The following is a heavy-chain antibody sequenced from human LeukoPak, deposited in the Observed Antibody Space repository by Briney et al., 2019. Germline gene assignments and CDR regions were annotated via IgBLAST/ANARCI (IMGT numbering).Heavy chain of an antibody. CDR2: MNPNSGNT. CDR3: ARARYVGSSWPDAFDI. D-gene: IGHD6-13*01. Sequence: ASVTVSCKASGYTFTSYDINWVRQATGQGLEWMGWMNPNSGNTGYAQKFQGRVTMTRNTSISTAYMELSSLRSEDTAVYYCARARYVGSSWPDAFDIWGQGTMVTVSS. CDR1: GYTFTSYD. V-gene: IGHV1-8*01. J-gene: IGHJ3*02.